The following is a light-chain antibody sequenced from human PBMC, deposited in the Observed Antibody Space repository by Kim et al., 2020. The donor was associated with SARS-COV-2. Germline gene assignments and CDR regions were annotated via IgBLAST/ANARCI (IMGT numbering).Light chain of an antibody. J-gene: IGLJ3*02. CDR1: NSNIGRDY. CDR3: AGWDARLRGWV. V-gene: IGLV1-47*01. Sequence: QLVLTQPPSASGAPGQRVTISCSGSNSNIGRDYVYWYQQLPRTAPKLLICRNDQRPSGVPDRFSGSKSGTSASLAISGLRSEDEADYYCAGWDARLRGWVFGGGTQLTVL. CDR2: RND.